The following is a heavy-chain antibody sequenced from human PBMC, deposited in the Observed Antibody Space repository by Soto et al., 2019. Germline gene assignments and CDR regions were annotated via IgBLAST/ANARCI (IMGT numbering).Heavy chain of an antibody. CDR3: ARDPAPSGWYDY. Sequence: PGGSLRLSCAAYGFTLSRYWMHWVRQAPGKGLVWVSRINSDGSSTSYADSVKGRFTISRDSAKNTLYLQMNSLRAEDTAVYYCARDPAPSGWYDYWGQGTLVTVSS. D-gene: IGHD6-19*01. J-gene: IGHJ4*02. V-gene: IGHV3-74*01. CDR2: INSDGSST. CDR1: GFTLSRYW.